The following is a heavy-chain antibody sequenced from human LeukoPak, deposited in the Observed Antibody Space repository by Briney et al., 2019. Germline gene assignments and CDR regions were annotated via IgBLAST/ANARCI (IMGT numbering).Heavy chain of an antibody. Sequence: SETLSLTCAVYGGSFSGYYWSWIRQPPGKGLEWIGEIDHSGSTNYNPSLKSRVTISVDTSKNQFSLKLSSVTAADTAVYYCARLRGSGSYYGPSYYMDVWGKGTTVTVSS. D-gene: IGHD3-10*01. CDR1: GGSFSGYY. CDR3: ARLRGSGSYYGPSYYMDV. V-gene: IGHV4-34*01. CDR2: IDHSGST. J-gene: IGHJ6*03.